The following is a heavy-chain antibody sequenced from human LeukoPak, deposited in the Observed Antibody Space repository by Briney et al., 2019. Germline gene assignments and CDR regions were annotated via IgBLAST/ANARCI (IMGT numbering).Heavy chain of an antibody. J-gene: IGHJ4*02. CDR1: GFTFSSYG. CDR3: AKLVGAIPSDY. V-gene: IGHV3-30*02. D-gene: IGHD1-26*01. Sequence: GSLRLSCAASGFTFSSYGMHWVRQAPGKGLEWVSFIRYDGTKIYYADSVKGRFTISRDNSKNTLYLQLSSLRAEDTAVYYCAKLVGAIPSDYWGQGTLVTVSS. CDR2: IRYDGTKI.